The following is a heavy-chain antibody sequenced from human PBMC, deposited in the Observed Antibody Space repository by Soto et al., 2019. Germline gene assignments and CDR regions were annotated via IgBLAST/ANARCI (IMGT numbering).Heavy chain of an antibody. CDR1: GGSISSYY. J-gene: IGHJ5*02. V-gene: IGHV4-59*01. CDR2: MYYSGIS. Sequence: PSLTCTVSGGSISSYYWSWIRQPPGKGLEWIGYMYYSGISNYNPSLKSRVTILLDTPKNQFSLKLSSVTAADSAVYYCARGASGYYLLSWFDHRG. CDR3: ARGASGYYLLSWFDH. D-gene: IGHD3-3*01.